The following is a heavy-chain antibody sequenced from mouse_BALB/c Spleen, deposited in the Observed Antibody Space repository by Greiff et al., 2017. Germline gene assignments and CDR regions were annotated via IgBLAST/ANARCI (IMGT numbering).Heavy chain of an antibody. D-gene: IGHD2-3*01. CDR2: INPGSGGT. CDR1: GYAFTNYL. CDR3: ARDDGYYAWFAY. V-gene: IGHV1-54*01. J-gene: IGHJ3*01. Sequence: QVQLQQSGAELVRPGTSVKVSCKASGYAFTNYLIEWVKQRPGQGLEWIGVINPGSGGTNYNEKFKGKATLTADKSSSTAYMQRSSLTSDDSAVYFCARDDGYYAWFAYWGQGTLVTVSA.